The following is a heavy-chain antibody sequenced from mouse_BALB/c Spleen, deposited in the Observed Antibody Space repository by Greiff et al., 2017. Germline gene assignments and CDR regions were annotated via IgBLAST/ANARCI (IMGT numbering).Heavy chain of an antibody. CDR1: GFSLTGYG. J-gene: IGHJ3*01. D-gene: IGHD1-1*01. Sequence: VQLQQSGPGLVAPSQSLSITCTVSGFSLTGYGVNWVRQPPGKGLEWLGMIWGDGSTDYNSALKSRLSISKDNSKSQVFLKMNSLQANDTAIYYCARGKSYYGSSYWFAYWGQGTLVTVSA. CDR3: ARGKSYYGSSYWFAY. V-gene: IGHV2-6-7*01. CDR2: IWGDGST.